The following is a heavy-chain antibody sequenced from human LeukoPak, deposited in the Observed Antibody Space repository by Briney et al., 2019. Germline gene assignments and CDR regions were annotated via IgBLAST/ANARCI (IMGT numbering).Heavy chain of an antibody. Sequence: EASVKVSCKASGGTFSSYAISWVRQAPGQGLEWMGGIIPIFGTANYAQKFQGRVTITTDESTSTAYMELSSLRSEDTAVYYCARADCSSTSCYPTTGYYMDVWGKGTTVTVSS. CDR2: IIPIFGTA. V-gene: IGHV1-69*05. J-gene: IGHJ6*03. CDR3: ARADCSSTSCYPTTGYYMDV. CDR1: GGTFSSYA. D-gene: IGHD2-2*01.